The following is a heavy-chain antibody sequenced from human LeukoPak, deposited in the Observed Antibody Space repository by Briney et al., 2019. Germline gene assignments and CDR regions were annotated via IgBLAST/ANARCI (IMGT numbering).Heavy chain of an antibody. J-gene: IGHJ4*02. Sequence: GGSLRLSCAASGFTFSSYAMHWVRQAPGKGLEWVAVISYDGSNKYYADSVKGRFTISRDNSKNTLYLQMNSLRAEDTAVYYCARDRATVTTGVIDYWGQGTLVTVSP. CDR3: ARDRATVTTGVIDY. CDR1: GFTFSSYA. D-gene: IGHD4-11*01. CDR2: ISYDGSNK. V-gene: IGHV3-30*04.